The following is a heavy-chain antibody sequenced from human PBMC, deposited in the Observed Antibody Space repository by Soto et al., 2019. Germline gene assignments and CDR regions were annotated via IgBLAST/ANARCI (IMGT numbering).Heavy chain of an antibody. CDR2: INSDASHT. V-gene: IGHV3-74*01. CDR3: VRDAHCITTCCYGNCFDP. D-gene: IGHD2-2*01. Sequence: GGSLRLSCAASGFTFSTYWMHWIRQVPGKGLEWVSRINSDASHTYYADSAKGRFTISRDNAKSTLHLEMNSLRAEDTAVYYCVRDAHCITTCCYGNCFDPWGQGTLVTVSS. CDR1: GFTFSTYW. J-gene: IGHJ5*02.